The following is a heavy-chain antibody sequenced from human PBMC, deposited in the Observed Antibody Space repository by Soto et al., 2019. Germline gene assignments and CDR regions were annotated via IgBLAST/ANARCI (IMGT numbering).Heavy chain of an antibody. CDR2: IKQDGSEK. Sequence: EVQLVESGGTLVQPGGSLRLSCVASGFTFSSYWMSWVRQAPGKGLEWVANIKQDGSEKYYVGSVKGRFTISRENPKNSPTPEKTRPRGGASGAYYCATIRRDPRAPGYSTKYRWFGPWGQGTLAVVSS. CDR3: ATIRRDPRAPGYSTKYRWFGP. V-gene: IGHV3-7*01. CDR1: GFTFSSYW. J-gene: IGHJ5*02. D-gene: IGHD2-21*01.